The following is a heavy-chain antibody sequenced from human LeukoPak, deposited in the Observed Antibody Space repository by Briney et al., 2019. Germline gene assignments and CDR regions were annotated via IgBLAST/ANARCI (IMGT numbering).Heavy chain of an antibody. CDR1: GFTFSNAW. CDR3: TTEGVGATYYYYYMDV. D-gene: IGHD1-26*01. CDR2: IKSKTDGGTT. J-gene: IGHJ6*03. Sequence: PGGSLRLSCAASGFTFSNAWMSWVRQAPGKGLEWVGRIKSKTDGGTTEYAAPVKGRFTISRDESKNTLYLQMYSLKTEDTAVYYCTTEGVGATYYYYYMDVWGKGTTVTISS. V-gene: IGHV3-15*01.